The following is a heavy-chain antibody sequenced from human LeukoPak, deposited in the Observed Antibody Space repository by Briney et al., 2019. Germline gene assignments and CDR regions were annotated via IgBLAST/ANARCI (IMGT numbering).Heavy chain of an antibody. V-gene: IGHV1-46*01. CDR2: INPSGGST. D-gene: IGHD1-7*01. CDR1: GYTFTSYY. CDR3: ARDGHLELRFDY. Sequence: GASVKVSCKASGYTFTSYYMHWVRQAPGQGLEWMGIINPSGGSTSYAQKLQGRVTMTTDTSTSTAYMELRSLRSDDTAVYYCARDGHLELRFDYWGQGTLVTVSS. J-gene: IGHJ4*02.